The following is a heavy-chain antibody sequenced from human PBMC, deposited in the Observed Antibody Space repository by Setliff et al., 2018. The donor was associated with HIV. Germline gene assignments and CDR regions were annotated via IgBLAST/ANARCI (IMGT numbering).Heavy chain of an antibody. D-gene: IGHD3-3*01. J-gene: IGHJ4*02. CDR2: IYHSGST. Sequence: PSETLSLTCAVYGGSFSGYYWGWIRQPPGKGLEWIGSIYHSGSTYYNPSLKSRVTISVDTSKNQFSLKLSSVTAADTAVYYCMRGRSITIFGVAYFDFWGQGTQVTVSS. V-gene: IGHV4-38-2*01. CDR1: GGSFSGYY. CDR3: MRGRSITIFGVAYFDF.